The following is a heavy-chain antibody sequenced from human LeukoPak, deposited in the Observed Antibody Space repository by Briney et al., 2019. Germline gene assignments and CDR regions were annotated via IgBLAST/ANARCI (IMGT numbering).Heavy chain of an antibody. D-gene: IGHD2-2*01. CDR3: AKDKGYCSSTSCSPADY. CDR2: ISGSGGST. J-gene: IGHJ4*02. V-gene: IGHV3-23*01. CDR1: GFTFSSYA. Sequence: GGSLRLSCAASGFTFSSYAMSWVRQAPGKGLEWVSAISGSGGSTYYADSVKGRFTISRDNPKNTLYLQMNSLRAEDTAVYYCAKDKGYCSSTSCSPADYWGQGTLVTVSS.